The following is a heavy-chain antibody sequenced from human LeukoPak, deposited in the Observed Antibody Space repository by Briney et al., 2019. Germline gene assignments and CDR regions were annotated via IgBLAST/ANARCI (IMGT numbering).Heavy chain of an antibody. CDR1: GFTFSSYA. CDR2: ISNSGGST. V-gene: IGHV3-23*01. Sequence: GGSLRLSCAASGFTFSSYAMNWIRQAPGKGLEWVSGISNSGGSTYYADSVKGRFTISRDNSKNTLYLQMNSLRAEDTAVYYCAKETSSSFDYWGQGTLVTVSS. J-gene: IGHJ4*02. D-gene: IGHD6-6*01. CDR3: AKETSSSFDY.